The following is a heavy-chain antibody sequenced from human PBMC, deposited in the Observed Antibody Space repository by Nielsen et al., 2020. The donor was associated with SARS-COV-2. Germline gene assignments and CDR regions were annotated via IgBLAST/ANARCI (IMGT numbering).Heavy chain of an antibody. CDR3: AREGMCSSTSCSRIDP. CDR1: GGSISSGGYY. CDR2: IYYSGST. J-gene: IGHJ5*02. D-gene: IGHD2-2*01. Sequence: SETLSLTCTVSGGSISSGGYYWGWIRQPPGKGLEWIGSIYYSGSTYYNPSLKSRVTISVDTSKNQFSLKLSSVTAADTAVYYCAREGMCSSTSCSRIDPWGQGTLVTVSS. V-gene: IGHV4-39*02.